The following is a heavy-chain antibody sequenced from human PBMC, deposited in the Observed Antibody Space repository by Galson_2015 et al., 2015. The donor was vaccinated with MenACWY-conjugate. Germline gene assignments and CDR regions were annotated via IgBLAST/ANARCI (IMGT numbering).Heavy chain of an antibody. CDR2: IYWDDDK. V-gene: IGHV2-5*02. CDR1: GFSLSTSGAG. Sequence: PALVKPTQTLTLTCTFSGFSLSTSGAGVGWIRQPPGKALEWLALIYWDDDKRYSPSLRSRLTITKDTSKNHVVLTMTNMDPVDTATYYCSRTGATPGDYWGQGTLVTVSS. CDR3: SRTGATPGDY. D-gene: IGHD2-15*01. J-gene: IGHJ4*02.